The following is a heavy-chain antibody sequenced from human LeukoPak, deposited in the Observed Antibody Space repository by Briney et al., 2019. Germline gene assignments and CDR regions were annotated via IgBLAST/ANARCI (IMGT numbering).Heavy chain of an antibody. D-gene: IGHD3-10*01. CDR2: IDNSGST. V-gene: IGHV4-34*01. CDR3: ARQISRSGRFNYYFDY. CDR1: GGSFSGYY. J-gene: IGHJ4*02. Sequence: MSSETLSLTCAVYGGSFSGYYWSWIRQPPGKGLEWIGEIDNSGSTNYNPSLKSRVTISVDTSKNHFSLKLSSVTAADTAVYYCARQISRSGRFNYYFDYWGQGTLVTVSS.